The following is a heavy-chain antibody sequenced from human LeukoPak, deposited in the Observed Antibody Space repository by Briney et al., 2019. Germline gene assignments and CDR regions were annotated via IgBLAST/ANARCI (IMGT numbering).Heavy chain of an antibody. CDR3: ARDGGSNNYWFDP. J-gene: IGHJ5*02. Sequence: SETLSLTCSVSCGSISSYYWSWIRQSPGKGLEWIGYIYHSGSTNYNPSLKSRVTISVDTSKNQFSLKLSSVAAADTAVYFCARDGGSNNYWFDPWGQGTLVIVSS. CDR2: IYHSGST. V-gene: IGHV4-59*12. D-gene: IGHD1-20*01. CDR1: CGSISSYY.